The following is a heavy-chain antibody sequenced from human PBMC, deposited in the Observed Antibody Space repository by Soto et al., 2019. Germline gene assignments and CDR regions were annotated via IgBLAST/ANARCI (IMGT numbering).Heavy chain of an antibody. CDR2: IYYSGST. Sequence: SETLSLTCTVSGGSISSRDYYWSWIRQPPGKGLEWIGYIYYSGSTYYNPSLKSRVTISVDTSKNQFSLKLSSVTAADTAVYYCARSTYYYDSSGYYYYFDYWGQGTLVTVSS. CDR1: GGSISSRDYY. D-gene: IGHD3-22*01. V-gene: IGHV4-30-4*01. J-gene: IGHJ4*02. CDR3: ARSTYYYDSSGYYYYFDY.